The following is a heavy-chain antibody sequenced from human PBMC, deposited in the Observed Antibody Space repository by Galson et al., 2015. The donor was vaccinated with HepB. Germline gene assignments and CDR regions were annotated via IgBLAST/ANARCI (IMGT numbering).Heavy chain of an antibody. CDR1: GYTFTTYN. CDR3: AAVREMHSSGHLDY. CDR2: IVVGSGNT. J-gene: IGHJ4*02. Sequence: SVKVSCKASGYTFTTYNVHWVRQAPGQRLEWIGWIVVGSGNTNYAQKFQERVTITRDMSTSTAYMELSSLRSEDTAVYYCAAVREMHSSGHLDYWGQGTLVTVSS. V-gene: IGHV1-58*01. D-gene: IGHD6-19*01.